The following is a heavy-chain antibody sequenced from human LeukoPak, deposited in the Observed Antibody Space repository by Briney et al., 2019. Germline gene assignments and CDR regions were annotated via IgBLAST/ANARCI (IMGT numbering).Heavy chain of an antibody. D-gene: IGHD3-9*01. V-gene: IGHV4-4*07. CDR2: IYTSGST. CDR1: GGSISSYY. CDR3: ARDLGITRYFARGYFDL. Sequence: PSETLSLTCTVSGGSISSYYWSWIRQPAGKGLEWIGRIYTSGSTNYNPSLKSRVTMSVDTSKNQFSLKLSSVTAADTAVYYCARDLGITRYFARGYFDLWGRGTLVTVSS. J-gene: IGHJ2*01.